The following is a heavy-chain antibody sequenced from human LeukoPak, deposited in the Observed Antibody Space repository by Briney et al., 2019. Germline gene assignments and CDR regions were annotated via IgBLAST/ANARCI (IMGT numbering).Heavy chain of an antibody. CDR2: INHSGST. CDR1: GGSFSGYY. V-gene: IGHV4-34*01. D-gene: IGHD6-6*01. Sequence: SETLSLTCAVYGGSFSGYYWSWIRQPPGKGLEWIGEINHSGSTNYNPSLKSRVTISADTSKNQFSLKLSSVTAADTAVCYCARGGIASRDFDYWGQGTLVTVSS. CDR3: ARGGIASRDFDY. J-gene: IGHJ4*02.